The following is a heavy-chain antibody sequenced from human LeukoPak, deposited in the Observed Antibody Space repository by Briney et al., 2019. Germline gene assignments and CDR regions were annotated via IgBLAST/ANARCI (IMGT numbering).Heavy chain of an antibody. D-gene: IGHD3-22*01. J-gene: IGHJ4*02. CDR1: GGSVSSGSYY. V-gene: IGHV4-61*01. CDR2: FYYSGST. Sequence: SETLSLTCTVSGGSVSSGSYYWSWIRQPPGKGLEWIGYFYYSGSTNYNPSLKSRVTISVDTSKNQFSLKLSSVTAADTAVYYCARVIGGGYFDYWGQGTLVTVSS. CDR3: ARVIGGGYFDY.